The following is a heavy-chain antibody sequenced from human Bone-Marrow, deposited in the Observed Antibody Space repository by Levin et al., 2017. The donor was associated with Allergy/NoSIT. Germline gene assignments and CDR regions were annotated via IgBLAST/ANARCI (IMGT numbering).Heavy chain of an antibody. Sequence: SVKVSCKASGFTFTSSAMQWVRQARGQRLEWIGWIVVGSGNTNYAQKFQERVTITRDMSTSTAYMELSSLRSEDTAVYYCAAGREYSGYDFSWDFDYWGQGTLVTVSS. CDR1: GFTFTSSA. J-gene: IGHJ4*02. CDR3: AAGREYSGYDFSWDFDY. V-gene: IGHV1-58*02. D-gene: IGHD5-12*01. CDR2: IVVGSGNT.